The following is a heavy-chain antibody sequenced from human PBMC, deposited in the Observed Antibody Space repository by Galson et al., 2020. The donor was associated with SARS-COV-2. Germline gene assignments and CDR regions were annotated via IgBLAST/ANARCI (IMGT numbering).Heavy chain of an antibody. CDR2: ITWNSGSL. CDR3: AKDWSGGDYYYYGMDV. Sequence: SLKISCAASGFTFDDYAMHWVRQAPGKGLGWVSGITWNSGSLGYADSVKGRFIISRDNAKNSLYLQMHSLRTEDTALYYCAKDWSGGDYYYYGMDVWGQGTTVTVSS. CDR1: GFTFDDYA. D-gene: IGHD3-16*01. V-gene: IGHV3-9*01. J-gene: IGHJ6*02.